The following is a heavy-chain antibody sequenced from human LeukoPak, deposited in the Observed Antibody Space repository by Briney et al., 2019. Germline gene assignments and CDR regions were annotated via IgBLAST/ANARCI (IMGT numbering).Heavy chain of an antibody. Sequence: GRSLRLSCAASGFTFDDYYMHWVRQAPGKGLEWVAGISCGGGYVSFVDALKGRFTISRDNAKNSLYLQMNCLRDEDTAFYYCAKDVSDYAWGEYRYFDGWGQGTLVSASS. J-gene: IGHJ4*02. CDR1: GFTFDDYY. D-gene: IGHD3-16*01. CDR3: AKDVSDYAWGEYRYFDG. CDR2: ISCGGGYV. V-gene: IGHV3-9*01.